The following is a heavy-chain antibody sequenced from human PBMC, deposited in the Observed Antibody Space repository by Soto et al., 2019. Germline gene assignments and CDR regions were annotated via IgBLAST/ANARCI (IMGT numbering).Heavy chain of an antibody. CDR2: IYYSGST. CDR3: ARASETYYYDSSGYSRFDP. V-gene: IGHV4-59*01. CDR1: DGSISSFY. D-gene: IGHD3-22*01. Sequence: SETLSLTCTVADGSISSFYWSWIRQPPGKGLEWIGYIYYSGSTNYNPSLKSRVTISVDTSKNQFSLKLSSVTAADTAVYYCARASETYYYDSSGYSRFDPWGQGTLVTVSS. J-gene: IGHJ5*02.